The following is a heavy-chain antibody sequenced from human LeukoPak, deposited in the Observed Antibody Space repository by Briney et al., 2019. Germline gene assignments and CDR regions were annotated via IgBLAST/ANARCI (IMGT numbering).Heavy chain of an antibody. V-gene: IGHV3-43*02. D-gene: IGHD6-19*01. CDR2: ISGDGGST. Sequence: PGGSLRLSCAASGFTFDDYAMHWVRQAPGKGLEWVSLISGDGGSTYYADSVKGRFTISRDNSKNSLYLQTNSLRTEDTALYYCAKEGIAVAGGAFDIWGQGTMVTVSS. J-gene: IGHJ3*02. CDR3: AKEGIAVAGGAFDI. CDR1: GFTFDDYA.